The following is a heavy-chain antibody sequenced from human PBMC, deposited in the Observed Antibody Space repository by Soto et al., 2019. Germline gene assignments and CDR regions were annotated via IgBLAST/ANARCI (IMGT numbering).Heavy chain of an antibody. CDR3: VHRGDYRDSSGFYHPHFDY. CDR1: GCSLIDSLVR. Sequence: SGPTRANPTPTLPLTCTFSGCSLIDSLVRVGWVSQTTGSDIEWLALIYWDDDTRYSPSLKNRLTVTKDSSRNQVVLTLTNVDPADTGTYFCVHRGDYRDSSGFYHPHFDYWGQGTLVTVSS. CDR2: IYWDDDT. V-gene: IGHV2-5*02. D-gene: IGHD3-22*01. J-gene: IGHJ4*02.